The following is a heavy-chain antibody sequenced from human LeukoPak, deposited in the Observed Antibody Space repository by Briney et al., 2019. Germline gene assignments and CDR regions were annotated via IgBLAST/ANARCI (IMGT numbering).Heavy chain of an antibody. CDR3: AKGFFVYSNLLYLREKPRYWFDP. CDR1: GYTFTSYD. CDR2: MNPNSGNT. Sequence: GASVKVSCKASGYTFTSYDINWVRQATGQGLEWMGWMNPNSGNTGYAQKFQGRVTMTRNTSISTAYMELSSLRSEDTAVYYCAKGFFVYSNLLYLREKPRYWFDPWGQGTLVTVSS. D-gene: IGHD4-11*01. J-gene: IGHJ5*02. V-gene: IGHV1-8*01.